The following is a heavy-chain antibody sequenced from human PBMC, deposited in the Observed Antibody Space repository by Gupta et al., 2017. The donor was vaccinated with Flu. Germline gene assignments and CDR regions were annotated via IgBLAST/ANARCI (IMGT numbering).Heavy chain of an antibody. CDR2: IWYDGSNQ. J-gene: IGHJ4*02. D-gene: IGHD3-10*01. CDR3: ALNPRTGANYGSGPGEY. V-gene: IGHV3-33*01. Sequence: QVQLVESGGGVVQPGRSLRLSCAASGFTFRNYGFHWVRQAPGRGLEWVAVIWYDGSNQYYVDPGKDRFTISRDNSKNTVELQMNSLKVEEKDVYYRALNPRTGANYGSGPGEYWARGTLVHVS. CDR1: GFTFRNYG.